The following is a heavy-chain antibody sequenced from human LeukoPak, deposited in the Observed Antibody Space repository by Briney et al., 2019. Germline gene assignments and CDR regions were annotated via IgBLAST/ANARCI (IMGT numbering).Heavy chain of an antibody. CDR2: IIPIFGTA. J-gene: IGHJ5*02. CDR3: ARVFGYCSSTSCYGGSWFDP. CDR1: GGTFSSYA. Sequence: LVKVSCKASGGTFSSYAISWVRQAPGQGLEWMGGIIPIFGTANYAQKFQGRVTITADKSTSTAYMELSSLRSEDTAVYYCARVFGYCSSTSCYGGSWFDPWGQGTLVTVSS. V-gene: IGHV1-69*06. D-gene: IGHD2-2*03.